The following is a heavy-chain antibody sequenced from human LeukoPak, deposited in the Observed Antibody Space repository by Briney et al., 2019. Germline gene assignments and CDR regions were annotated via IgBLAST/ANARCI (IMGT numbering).Heavy chain of an antibody. J-gene: IGHJ4*02. CDR1: GFTFSNYA. D-gene: IGHD4-23*01. CDR3: ARGRPHGNDY. CDR2: ISGSAGST. Sequence: GGSLRLSCAASGFTFSNYAMSWVRQAPGKGLEWVSGISGSAGSTYYADSVKGRFSISRDNAKNTLYLQMNSLRVEDTAVYYCARGRPHGNDYWGQGTLVTVSS. V-gene: IGHV3-23*01.